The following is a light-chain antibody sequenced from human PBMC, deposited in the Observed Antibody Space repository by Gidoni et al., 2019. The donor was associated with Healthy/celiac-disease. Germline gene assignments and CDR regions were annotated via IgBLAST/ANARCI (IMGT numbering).Light chain of an antibody. CDR2: DNN. V-gene: IGLV1-51*01. J-gene: IGLJ2*01. Sequence: TISCSGSSSNIGNNYVSWYQQLPGTAPKLHIYDNNKRPSGIPDRFSGSKSGTSATLGITGLQTGDEADYYCGTWDSSLSAVVFGGGTKLTVL. CDR3: GTWDSSLSAVV. CDR1: SSNIGNNY.